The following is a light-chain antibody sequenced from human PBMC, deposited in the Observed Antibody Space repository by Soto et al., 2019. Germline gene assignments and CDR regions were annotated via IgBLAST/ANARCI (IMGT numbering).Light chain of an antibody. CDR2: GAS. CDR3: QQFTSWPYT. CDR1: QSVGSN. Sequence: EIVMTQSPATLSVSPGERASLSCRASQSVGSNLAWYQQTAGQAPRLLIYGASTRATGIPARFSGSGSGTEFTLTLSILQTEDFAVYTCQQFTSWPYTFGQGTKLEIK. J-gene: IGKJ2*01. V-gene: IGKV3-15*01.